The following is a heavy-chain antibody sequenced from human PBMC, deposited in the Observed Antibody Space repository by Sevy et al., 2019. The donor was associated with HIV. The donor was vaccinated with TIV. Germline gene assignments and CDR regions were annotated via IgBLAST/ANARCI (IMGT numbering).Heavy chain of an antibody. Sequence: GGSLRLSCAASGFTFSSYWMHWVRQAPGKGLVWVARINGDGTGTSYADSVKGRFSISRDNAKNTVFLQLNRLRVEDTATYYCARPCRTAPTGAFDSWGQGTLVTVSS. V-gene: IGHV3-74*01. D-gene: IGHD7-27*01. CDR3: ARPCRTAPTGAFDS. CDR1: GFTFSSYW. CDR2: INGDGTGT. J-gene: IGHJ4*02.